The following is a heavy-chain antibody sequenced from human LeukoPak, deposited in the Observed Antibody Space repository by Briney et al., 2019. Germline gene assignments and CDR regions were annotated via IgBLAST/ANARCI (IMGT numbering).Heavy chain of an antibody. CDR2: INPSGGST. J-gene: IGHJ4*02. V-gene: IGHV1-46*01. D-gene: IGHD1-26*01. CDR1: GYTFTSYY. CDR3: ARDRSTVPRFGSLTPFFDY. Sequence: ASVKVSCKASGYTFTSYYMHWVRQAPGQGLEWMGIINPSGGSTSYAQKFQGRVTMTRDMSTSTVYMELSSLRSEDTAVYYCARDRSTVPRFGSLTPFFDYWGQGTLVTVSS.